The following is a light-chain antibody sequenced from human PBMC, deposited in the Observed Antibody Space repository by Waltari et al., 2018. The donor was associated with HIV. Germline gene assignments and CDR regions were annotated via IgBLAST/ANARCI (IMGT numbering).Light chain of an antibody. CDR3: AAWDDILGGWV. V-gene: IGLV1-47*01. CDR1: SANIGNT. J-gene: IGLJ3*02. Sequence: QSVLTQPPSASGTPGQRVTISCSGSSANIGNTVYWYQQLPGTAPKVLIYRDNQRPSGVPDRFSGARSGTSASLDVSGLRSEDEATYFCAAWDDILGGWVFGGGTKLTVL. CDR2: RDN.